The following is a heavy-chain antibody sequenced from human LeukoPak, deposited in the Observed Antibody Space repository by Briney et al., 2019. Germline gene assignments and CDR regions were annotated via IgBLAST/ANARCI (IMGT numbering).Heavy chain of an antibody. Sequence: GGSLRLSCAASGFTFSSYEMNRVRQAPGKGLEWVSYISSNGSTIYYADSVKGRFTISRDNAKNSLYLQMNSLRAEDTAVYYCTRPISRDSDWFDPWGQGTLVTVSS. J-gene: IGHJ5*02. CDR1: GFTFSSYE. CDR3: TRPISRDSDWFDP. V-gene: IGHV3-48*03. D-gene: IGHD3/OR15-3a*01. CDR2: ISSNGSTI.